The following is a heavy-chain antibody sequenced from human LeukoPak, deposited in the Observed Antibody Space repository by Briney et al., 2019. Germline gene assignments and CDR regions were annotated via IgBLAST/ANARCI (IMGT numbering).Heavy chain of an antibody. D-gene: IGHD1-26*01. CDR3: AGRAEDQYLYYYGIDV. Sequence: SQTLPLTCPISGDSVSSDDAEGNWINQSPSRGLEWLGRTYYRAKRYKAYAEYVKSRLTLTPDTSKNEVALKLNSVTPEDTAVYYGAGRAEDQYLYYYGIDVWGQRTTVTVSS. V-gene: IGHV6-1*01. CDR2: TYYRAKRYK. J-gene: IGHJ6*02. CDR1: GDSVSSDDAE.